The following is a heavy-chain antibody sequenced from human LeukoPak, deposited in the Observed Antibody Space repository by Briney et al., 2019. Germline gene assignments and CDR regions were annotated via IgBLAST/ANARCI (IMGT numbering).Heavy chain of an antibody. CDR2: ISSSGSTI. Sequence: GGSLRLSCAASGFTFSSYEMNWVRQAPGKGLEWVSYISSSGSTIYYADSVKGRFTISRDNAKNSLYLQMNSLRAEDTAVYYCARGYYYDSSGLDYWGQGTLVTVSS. CDR3: ARGYYYDSSGLDY. J-gene: IGHJ4*02. D-gene: IGHD3-22*01. CDR1: GFTFSSYE. V-gene: IGHV3-48*03.